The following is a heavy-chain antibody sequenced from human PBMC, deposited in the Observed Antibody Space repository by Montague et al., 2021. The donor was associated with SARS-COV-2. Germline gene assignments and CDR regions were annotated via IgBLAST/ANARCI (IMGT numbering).Heavy chain of an antibody. Sequence: SETLSLTCVVYGDSISTDNWWTWVRLPPGKGLEWVGEIYNTGSTKYKPSLKSRVSMSVDTSWNQFSLRLTSVTAADTAIYYCARKGSGRSDLAYWGQGTLVTVSS. J-gene: IGHJ4*02. CDR2: IYNTGST. D-gene: IGHD1-26*01. CDR3: ARKGSGRSDLAY. CDR1: GDSISTDNW. V-gene: IGHV4-4*02.